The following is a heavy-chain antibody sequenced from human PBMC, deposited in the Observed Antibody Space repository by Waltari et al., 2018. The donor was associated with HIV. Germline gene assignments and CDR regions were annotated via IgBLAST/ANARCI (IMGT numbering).Heavy chain of an antibody. CDR1: GYTFTGHT. D-gene: IGHD3-3*01. V-gene: IGHV1-2*06. J-gene: IGHJ4*02. CDR2: INPNSGGT. Sequence: QVQLVQSGAEVKKPGASVKVSCKASGYTFTGHTMHWVRPAPGQGLEWMGRINPNSGGTNYAQKFQGRVTMTRDTSISTAYMELSRLRSDDTAVYYCARDLPATIFGVVIQRDDYWGQGTLVTVSS. CDR3: ARDLPATIFGVVIQRDDY.